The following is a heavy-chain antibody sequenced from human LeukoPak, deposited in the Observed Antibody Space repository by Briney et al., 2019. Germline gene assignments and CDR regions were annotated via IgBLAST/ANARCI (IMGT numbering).Heavy chain of an antibody. CDR3: AREFHVVTTFGY. CDR2: IKQDGSEK. V-gene: IGHV3-7*01. CDR1: GFTFSSYW. J-gene: IGHJ4*02. Sequence: GGSLRLSCVASGFTFSSYWMSWVRQAPGKGLEWVANIKQDGSEKYYVDSVKGRFTISRDNAKNSLYLQMNSLRAEDTAVYYCAREFHVVTTFGYWGQGTLVTVSS. D-gene: IGHD4-11*01.